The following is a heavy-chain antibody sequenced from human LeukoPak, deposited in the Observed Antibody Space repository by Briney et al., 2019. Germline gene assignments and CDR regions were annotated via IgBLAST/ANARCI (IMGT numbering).Heavy chain of an antibody. Sequence: ASVKVSCKASGYTFTSYGISWVRPAPGQGLEWMGWISAYNGNTNYAQKLQGRVTMTTDTSTSTAYMELRSLRSDDTAVYYCARSWGSITIFGVVSHYFDYWGQGTLVTVSP. J-gene: IGHJ4*02. CDR1: GYTFTSYG. CDR2: ISAYNGNT. CDR3: ARSWGSITIFGVVSHYFDY. V-gene: IGHV1-18*01. D-gene: IGHD3-3*01.